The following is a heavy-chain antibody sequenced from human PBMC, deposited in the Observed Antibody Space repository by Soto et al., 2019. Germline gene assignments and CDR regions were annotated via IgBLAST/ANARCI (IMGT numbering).Heavy chain of an antibody. CDR3: AGSWYSSRWTLNEPGGEGGDY. J-gene: IGHJ4*02. CDR2: INHSGST. V-gene: IGHV4-34*01. D-gene: IGHD6-13*01. CDR1: GGSFSGYY. Sequence: QVQLQQWGAGLLKPSETLSLTCAVYGGSFSGYYWIWIRQPPGKGLEWIGEINHSGSTNYNPSLKSRVTISVDTSKNQFSLKLSSVTAADTAVYYCAGSWYSSRWTLNEPGGEGGDYWGQGTLVTVSS.